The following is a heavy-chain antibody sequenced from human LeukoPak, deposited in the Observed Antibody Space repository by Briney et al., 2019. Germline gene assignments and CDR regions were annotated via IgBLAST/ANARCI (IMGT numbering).Heavy chain of an antibody. D-gene: IGHD3-22*01. V-gene: IGHV4-39*01. CDR3: ARQILVEGPFDY. J-gene: IGHJ4*02. CDR2: IYYSGST. Sequence: KPSETLSLTCTVSGVSISSSSYYWGWIRQPPGKGLEWIGSIYYSGSTYYNPSLKSRVTISVDTSKNQFSLKLSSVTAADTAVYYCARQILVEGPFDYWGQGTLVTVSS. CDR1: GVSISSSSYY.